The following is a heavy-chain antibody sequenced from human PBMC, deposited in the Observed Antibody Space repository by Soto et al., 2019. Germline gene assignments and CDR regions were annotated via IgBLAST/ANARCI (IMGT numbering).Heavy chain of an antibody. D-gene: IGHD3-10*01. CDR2: IYYSGST. J-gene: IGHJ5*02. CDR1: GGSISSSSYY. Sequence: QLQLQESGPGLVKPSETLSLTCTVSGGSISSSSYYWGWIRQPPGKGLEWIGSIYYSGSTYYNPSLKSRVTISVDTSKNQFSLKLSFVTAADTAVYYCARHSRRSLRVGPWGQGTLVTVSS. V-gene: IGHV4-39*01. CDR3: ARHSRRSLRVGP.